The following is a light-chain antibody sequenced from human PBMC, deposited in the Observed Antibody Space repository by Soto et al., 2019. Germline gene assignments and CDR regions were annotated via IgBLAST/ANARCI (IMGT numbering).Light chain of an antibody. CDR1: QTVNSDY. J-gene: IGKJ1*01. CDR2: ATS. CDR3: HQFGYSPRT. Sequence: EIVLTQSPGTLSLSPGETATLSCRASQTVNSDYLAWFQQRPGQAPRLLIFATSRRATDIPDRFSVSGSGTDFTLAIRRLEPEDFAVYYCHQFGYSPRTFGQGTKVEMK. V-gene: IGKV3-20*01.